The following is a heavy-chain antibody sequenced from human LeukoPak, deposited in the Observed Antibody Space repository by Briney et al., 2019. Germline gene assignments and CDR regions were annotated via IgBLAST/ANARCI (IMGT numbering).Heavy chain of an antibody. CDR1: GFVFSNYE. J-gene: IGHJ4*02. D-gene: IGHD3-10*01. CDR3: ARDQWFGDLPRQELGY. CDR2: ISYDGSDT. Sequence: GGSLRLSCAGSGFVFSNYEIHWVRQAPGKGLEWVAAISYDGSDTYYADSVKGRFTVSRDNFKKTLYLQMNSLRLDDTALYYCARDQWFGDLPRQELGYWGQGTLVTVSS. V-gene: IGHV3-30*04.